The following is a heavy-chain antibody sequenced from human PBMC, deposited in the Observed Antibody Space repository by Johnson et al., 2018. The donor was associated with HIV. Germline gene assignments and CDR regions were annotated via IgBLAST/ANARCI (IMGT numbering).Heavy chain of an antibody. J-gene: IGHJ3*02. CDR1: GFTFSDYF. D-gene: IGHD4-17*01. CDR2: ISGSGGST. CDR3: ATQEDYGDYYGAFDI. Sequence: QVQLVESGGGLVKPGGSLRLSCAGSGFTFSDYFMSYIRQAPGKGLEWISYISGSGGSTYYADSVKGRFTISRDNSKNTLYLQMNSLRAEDTAVYYCATQEDYGDYYGAFDIWGQGTMVTVSS. V-gene: IGHV3-11*01.